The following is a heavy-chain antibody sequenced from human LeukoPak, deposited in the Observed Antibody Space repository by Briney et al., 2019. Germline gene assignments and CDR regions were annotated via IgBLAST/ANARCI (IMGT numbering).Heavy chain of an antibody. CDR3: ARTMVGGFYYYNVRDV. Sequence: GASVKVSCKASGYTFTGYYMHWVRQAPGQGLEWMGWINPNSGGTNYAQKFQGRVTMTRDTSTSTVYMELSSLRSEDTAVYYCARTMVGGFYYYNVRDVGAKGPTVTVSS. CDR2: INPNSGGT. CDR1: GYTFTGYY. J-gene: IGHJ6*02. V-gene: IGHV1-2*02. D-gene: IGHD3-10*01.